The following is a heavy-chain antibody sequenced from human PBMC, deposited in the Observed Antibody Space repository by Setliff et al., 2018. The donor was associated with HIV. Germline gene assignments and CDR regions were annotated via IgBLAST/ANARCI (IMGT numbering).Heavy chain of an antibody. J-gene: IGHJ3*02. CDR2: IYPEDSNI. Sequence: PGESLKISCKAVDYTFTTYWIGWVRQMSGEGLEWMGIIYPEDSNIKYNPSFQNQVTISADKSISTAYLQVHNLKASDTATYYCARRDGRSMNAFEIWGPGTMVTVSS. CDR1: DYTFTTYW. V-gene: IGHV5-51*01. D-gene: IGHD6-13*01. CDR3: ARRDGRSMNAFEI.